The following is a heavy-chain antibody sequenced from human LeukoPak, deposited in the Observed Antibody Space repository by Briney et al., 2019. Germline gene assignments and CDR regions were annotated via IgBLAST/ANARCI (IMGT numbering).Heavy chain of an antibody. CDR3: ARAALWFGDFPLPY. V-gene: IGHV3-21*01. CDR1: GFTFSSYS. Sequence: GGSLRLSCAASGFTFSSYSMNWVRQAPGKGLEWVSSISSSSSYIYYADSVKGRFTISRDNAKNSLYLQMNSLRAEDTAVYYCARAALWFGDFPLPYGGQETLVTVSS. CDR2: ISSSSSYI. J-gene: IGHJ4*02. D-gene: IGHD3-10*01.